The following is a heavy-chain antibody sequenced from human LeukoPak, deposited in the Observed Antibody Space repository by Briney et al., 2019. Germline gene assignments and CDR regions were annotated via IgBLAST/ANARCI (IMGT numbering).Heavy chain of an antibody. V-gene: IGHV1-69*04. CDR3: ARRYCGGDCYSPDYGMDV. J-gene: IGHJ6*02. D-gene: IGHD2-21*02. CDR2: IIPIFGIA. Sequence: SVKVSCKAFGGTFSSYAISWVRQAPGQGLEWMGRIIPIFGIANYAQKFQGRVTITADKSTSTAYMELSSLRSEDTAVYYCARRYCGGDCYSPDYGMDVWGQGTTVTVSS. CDR1: GGTFSSYA.